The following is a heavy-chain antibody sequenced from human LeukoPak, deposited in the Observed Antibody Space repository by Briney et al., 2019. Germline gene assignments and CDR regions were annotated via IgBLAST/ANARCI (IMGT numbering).Heavy chain of an antibody. J-gene: IGHJ4*02. Sequence: GGSLRLSCAASGFTVSNNYMTWVRQAPGKGLEWVSIIFAGVGTYYADSVRGRFTISRDNSKNTLYLQMNSLRPEDTAVYYCAKVQLERRVLLPNFDYWGQGTLVTVSS. D-gene: IGHD1-1*01. CDR1: GFTVSNNY. CDR2: IFAGVGT. CDR3: AKVQLERRVLLPNFDY. V-gene: IGHV3-53*05.